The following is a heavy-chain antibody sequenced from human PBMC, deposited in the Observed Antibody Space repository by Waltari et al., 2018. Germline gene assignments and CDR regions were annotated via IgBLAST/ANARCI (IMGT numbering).Heavy chain of an antibody. CDR1: FGSFSGYT. J-gene: IGHJ6*02. Sequence: QVPLQQWGAGLLTPSETLSLTCAVSFGSFSGYTWNWIRQSPGKGLEWIGDINHSGTATYNPSLQSRVIISADTSRFQFSLNLTSVTAADSGVYYCARGAENYDFPTTTYYYYSMDVWGQGSTVTVSS. D-gene: IGHD3-3*01. CDR3: ARGAENYDFPTTTYYYYSMDV. CDR2: INHSGTA. V-gene: IGHV4-34*01.